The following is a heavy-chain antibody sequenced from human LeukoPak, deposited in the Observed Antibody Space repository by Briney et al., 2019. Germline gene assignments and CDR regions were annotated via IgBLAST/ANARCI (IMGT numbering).Heavy chain of an antibody. D-gene: IGHD2-2*01. CDR3: ARGPGQTDIVVVPAAPDY. Sequence: SETLSLTCTVSGGSISSSSYYWGWIRQPPGKGLEWIGSMFHSGAAFYNSSLKSRVTISIDTSKNQFSLKLSSVTDADTAVYYCARGPGQTDIVVVPAAPDYWGQGTLVTVSS. V-gene: IGHV4-39*07. J-gene: IGHJ4*02. CDR1: GGSISSSSYY. CDR2: MFHSGAA.